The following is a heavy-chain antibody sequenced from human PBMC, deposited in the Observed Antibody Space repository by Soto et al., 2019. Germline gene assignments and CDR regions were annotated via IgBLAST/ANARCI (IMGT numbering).Heavy chain of an antibody. CDR3: VKDRWVDY. CDR1: GFSFSSFA. V-gene: IGHV3-64D*08. CDR2: ISSEGRTT. J-gene: IGHJ4*02. D-gene: IGHD6-13*01. Sequence: PVGSLRLSCSVSGFSFSSFAMHWVRQAPGKGLEYVSSISSEGRTTYYADSVKGRFTISRDNSKNTLYLQMSGLRPEDTAVYYCVKDRWVDYWGQGILVTVSS.